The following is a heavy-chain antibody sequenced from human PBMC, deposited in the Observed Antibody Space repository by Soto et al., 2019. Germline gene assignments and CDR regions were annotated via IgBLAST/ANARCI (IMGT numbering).Heavy chain of an antibody. J-gene: IGHJ4*02. CDR1: GFTFSRHA. CDR2: VSKDGSVK. V-gene: IGHV3-30-3*01. D-gene: IGHD3-10*01. Sequence: PGGSLRLSCEVSGFTFSRHALHWVRQAPGKGLEWVAVVSKDGSVKYWIESVKGRFTLSRDNSKNTVYLEMNSLRPEDTGVYYCVRSRSGAVADSFDLWGQGTLVTVSS. CDR3: VRSRSGAVADSFDL.